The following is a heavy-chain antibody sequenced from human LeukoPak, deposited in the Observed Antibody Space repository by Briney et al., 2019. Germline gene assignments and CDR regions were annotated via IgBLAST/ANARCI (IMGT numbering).Heavy chain of an antibody. Sequence: SETLSLTCAVYGGSFSGYYWSWIRQPPGKRLEWIGYIHHSGSSNYNPSLKSRVTISVDTSKNQFSLKLSSVTAADTAVYYCARARYYYDSSGYRYYFDYWGQGTLVTVSS. CDR1: GGSFSGYY. V-gene: IGHV4-59*01. CDR3: ARARYYYDSSGYRYYFDY. D-gene: IGHD3-22*01. J-gene: IGHJ4*02. CDR2: IHHSGSS.